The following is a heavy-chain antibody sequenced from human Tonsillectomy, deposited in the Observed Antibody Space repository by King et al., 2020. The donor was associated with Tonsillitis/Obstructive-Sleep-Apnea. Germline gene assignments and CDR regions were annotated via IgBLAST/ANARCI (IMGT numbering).Heavy chain of an antibody. D-gene: IGHD2-8*01. CDR2: IYYSGST. J-gene: IGHJ3*02. Sequence: QVQLVESGPGLVKPSETLSLTCTVSGDSISSYYWSWIRQPPGKGLEWIGYIYYSGSTNYNPSLNSRVTISVDTSKNQFSLKLSSVTAAHTAVYYCARDMVLEAGGDAFDIWGQGTMVTVSS. V-gene: IGHV4-59*01. CDR1: GDSISSYY. CDR3: ARDMVLEAGGDAFDI.